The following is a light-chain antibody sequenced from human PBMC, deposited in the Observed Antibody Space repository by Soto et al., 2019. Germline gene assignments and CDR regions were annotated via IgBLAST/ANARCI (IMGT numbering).Light chain of an antibody. Sequence: EIVMTQSPATLSVSPGERATLSCRARRYVSSNLAWYQQKPGQAPRLLIYGASTRATGIPARFSGSGSGTELTLTISSLQSEDLGVYYCQQYNNGWTFGQGTKVDIK. CDR3: QQYNNGWT. CDR2: GAS. CDR1: RYVSSN. V-gene: IGKV3-15*01. J-gene: IGKJ1*01.